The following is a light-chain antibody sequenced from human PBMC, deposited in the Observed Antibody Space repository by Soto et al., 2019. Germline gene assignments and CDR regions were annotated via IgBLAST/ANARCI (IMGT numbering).Light chain of an antibody. V-gene: IGKV3-11*01. CDR3: QQCNNWPYT. CDR1: QSGYSY. J-gene: IGKJ2*01. CDR2: DAS. Sequence: EIVLTQSPATLSLSPGERATLSCRASQSGYSYLAWYQQKPGQAPRLLIYDASNRATGIPSRFSGSGSGTDFTLTVSSLELEDFAVYYGQQCNNWPYTFGQGTKLEIK.